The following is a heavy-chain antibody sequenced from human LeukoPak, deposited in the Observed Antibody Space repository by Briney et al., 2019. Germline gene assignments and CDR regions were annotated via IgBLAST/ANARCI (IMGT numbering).Heavy chain of an antibody. Sequence: ASVKVSCKASGYTFTSYGISWVRQAPGQGLEWMGWINPNSGGTNYAQKFQGRVTMTRDTSISTAYMELSRLRSDDTAVYYCASDFVYGYSYGYWGQGTLVTVSS. D-gene: IGHD5-18*01. V-gene: IGHV1-2*02. J-gene: IGHJ4*02. CDR2: INPNSGGT. CDR1: GYTFTSYG. CDR3: ASDFVYGYSYGY.